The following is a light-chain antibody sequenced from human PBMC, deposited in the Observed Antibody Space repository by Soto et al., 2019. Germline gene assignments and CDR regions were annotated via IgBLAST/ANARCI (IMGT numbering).Light chain of an antibody. Sequence: VLPQSPCTLSFSPGERATLSFSASQSVSSSYLAWYQQKPGQAPRLLMYGASRRATGIPDRFSGSGSGTDFTLIISRLEPEDFAVYYCQQYGTSPLTFGGGTKVDIK. CDR3: QQYGTSPLT. CDR1: QSVSSSY. CDR2: GAS. V-gene: IGKV3-20*01. J-gene: IGKJ4*01.